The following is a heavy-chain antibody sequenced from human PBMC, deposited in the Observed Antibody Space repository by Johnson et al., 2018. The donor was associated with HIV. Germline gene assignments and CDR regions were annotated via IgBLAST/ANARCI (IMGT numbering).Heavy chain of an antibody. V-gene: IGHV3-66*02. CDR3: ARARQAAFDI. J-gene: IGHJ3*02. Sequence: VQLVESGGDLVQPGGSLRLSCVGSGFTFTSYALHWVRQAPGKGLEWVSVIYSGGSTYYADSVKGRFTISRDNSKNTLYLQMNSLRAEDTAVYYCARARQAAFDIWGQGTMVTVSS. CDR2: IYSGGST. CDR1: GFTFTSYA.